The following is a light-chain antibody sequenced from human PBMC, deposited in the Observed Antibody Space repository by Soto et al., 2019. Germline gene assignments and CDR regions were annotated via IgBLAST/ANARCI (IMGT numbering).Light chain of an antibody. CDR2: DVS. CDR3: SSYTIRSTYV. Sequence: QSVLTQPASVSGSPGQSITISCTGTSSDVGGYNYVSWYQQHPGKAPKLMIYDVSNRPSGVSNRFSGSKSGNTASLTISGLQAEDDADYYCSSYTIRSTYVFGTGTKLTVL. J-gene: IGLJ1*01. V-gene: IGLV2-14*01. CDR1: SSDVGGYNY.